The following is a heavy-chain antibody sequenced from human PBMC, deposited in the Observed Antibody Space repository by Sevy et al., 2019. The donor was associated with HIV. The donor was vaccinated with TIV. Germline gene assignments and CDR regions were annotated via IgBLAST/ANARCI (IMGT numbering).Heavy chain of an antibody. V-gene: IGHV4-39*01. CDR3: VGPKLTYTNGWHYLDC. J-gene: IGHJ4*02. CDR2: INYSGST. D-gene: IGHD6-19*01. Sequence: SETLSLTCTVSGASISSSGYYWGWIRQPPGKGLEWIASINYSGSTFYNASLMSRVTISADTSKNQFSLRLSSVTAADSSMYYCVGPKLTYTNGWHYLDCWGQGTVVTVSS. CDR1: GASISSSGYY.